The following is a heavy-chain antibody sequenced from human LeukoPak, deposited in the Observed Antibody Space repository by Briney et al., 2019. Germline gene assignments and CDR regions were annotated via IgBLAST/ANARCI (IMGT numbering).Heavy chain of an antibody. CDR1: GFTFSSYG. D-gene: IGHD6-19*01. Sequence: PGRSLRLSCAASGFTFSSYGMHWVRQAPGKGLEWVAVISYDGSNKYYADSVKGRFTISRDNSKSTLYLQMNSLRAEDTAVYYCAKDREYSSGWFHAFDIWGQGTMVTVSS. V-gene: IGHV3-30*18. CDR3: AKDREYSSGWFHAFDI. CDR2: ISYDGSNK. J-gene: IGHJ3*02.